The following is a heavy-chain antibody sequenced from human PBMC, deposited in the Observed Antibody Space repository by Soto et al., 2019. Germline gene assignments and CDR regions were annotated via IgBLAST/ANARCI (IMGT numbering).Heavy chain of an antibody. CDR1: GGSISSGGYY. J-gene: IGHJ5*02. CDR3: ATPGHSGYDYWFDP. D-gene: IGHD5-12*01. CDR2: IYYSGST. Sequence: SETLSLTCTVPGGSISSGGYYWSWIRQHPGKGLEWIGYIYYSGSTYYNPSLKSRVTISVDTSKNQFSLKLSSVTAADTAVYYCATPGHSGYDYWFDPWGQGTLVTVSS. V-gene: IGHV4-31*03.